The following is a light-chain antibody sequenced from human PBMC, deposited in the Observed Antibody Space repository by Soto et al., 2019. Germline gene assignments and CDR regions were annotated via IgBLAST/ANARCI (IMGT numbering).Light chain of an antibody. V-gene: IGKV3-15*01. CDR1: QSVSSN. Sequence: EIVMTQSPATLSVSPGERATLSCRASQSVSSNLAWYQQKPGQAPRLLSYGASSRATGIPARFSGSGSGTEFTLTISSLQSEDFAVYYCQQYKNWPPLTVGGGTKVEIK. CDR3: QQYKNWPPLT. CDR2: GAS. J-gene: IGKJ4*01.